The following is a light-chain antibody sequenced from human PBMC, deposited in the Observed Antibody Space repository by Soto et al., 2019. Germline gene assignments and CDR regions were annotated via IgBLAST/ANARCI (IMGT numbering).Light chain of an antibody. CDR2: LEGSGSY. Sequence: QSALTQSSSASASLGSSVKLTCTLSSGHSSYIIAWHQQQPGKAPRYLMKLEGSGSYHKGSGVPDRFSGSSTGADRYLTISNLQFEDEADYYCETWDFNTRVFGGGTKVTVL. CDR1: SGHSSYI. CDR3: ETWDFNTRV. V-gene: IGLV4-60*02. J-gene: IGLJ2*01.